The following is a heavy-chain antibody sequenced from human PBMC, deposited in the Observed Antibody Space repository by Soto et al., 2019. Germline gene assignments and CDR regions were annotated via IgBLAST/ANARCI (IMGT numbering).Heavy chain of an antibody. CDR2: ISGSGGST. CDR3: AKGRVTMVRGVTYNWFDP. CDR1: GFTFSSYA. Sequence: GGSLRLSFAASGFTFSSYAMSWVRQAPGKGLEWVSAISGSGGSTYYADSVKGRFTISRDNSKNTLYLQMNSLRAEDTAVYYCAKGRVTMVRGVTYNWFDPWGQGTLVTVSS. V-gene: IGHV3-23*01. J-gene: IGHJ5*02. D-gene: IGHD3-10*01.